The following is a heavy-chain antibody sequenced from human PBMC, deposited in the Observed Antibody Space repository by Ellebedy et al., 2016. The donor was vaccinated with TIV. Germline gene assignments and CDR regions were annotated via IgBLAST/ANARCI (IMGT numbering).Heavy chain of an antibody. J-gene: IGHJ4*02. CDR3: ARDGGAARTAPPDY. D-gene: IGHD6-6*01. CDR2: IYSTGDT. Sequence: PGGSLRLSCAASGFTVSNNYMRRVRQAPGKALEWVSLIYSTGDTHYADFVKGRFTISRDNSKNTLYLQMNSLRVEDTAVYYCARDGGAARTAPPDYWGQGTLVTVSS. CDR1: GFTVSNNY. V-gene: IGHV3-66*01.